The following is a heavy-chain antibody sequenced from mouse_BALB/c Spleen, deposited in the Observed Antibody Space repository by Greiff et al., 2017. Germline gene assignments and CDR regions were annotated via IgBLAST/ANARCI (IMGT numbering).Heavy chain of an antibody. D-gene: IGHD2-4*01. V-gene: IGHV5-12-2*01. CDR2: ISNGGGST. Sequence: EVQGVESGGGLVQPGGSLKLSCAASGFTFSSYTMSWVRQTPEKRLEWVAYISNGGGSTYYPDTVKGRFTISRDNAKNTLYLQMSSLKSEDTAMYYCARSYDYDAWFAYWGQGTLVTVSA. CDR1: GFTFSSYT. J-gene: IGHJ3*01. CDR3: ARSYDYDAWFAY.